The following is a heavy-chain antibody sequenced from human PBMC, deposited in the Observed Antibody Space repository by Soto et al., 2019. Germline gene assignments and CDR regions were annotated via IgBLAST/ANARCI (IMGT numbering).Heavy chain of an antibody. CDR1: GFTFSSG. V-gene: IGHV3-30*18. CDR3: AKLVIGYCSGNTCDDY. Sequence: VQLLESGGGLIQPGGSLRLSCAASGFTFSSGIHWLRQAPGKGLEWVAYISYDSSNKFYGDSVKGRFTISRDNSKNTQVLQMNSLRAEDTAVYYCAKLVIGYCSGNTCDDYWGQGTLVAVSS. J-gene: IGHJ4*02. CDR2: ISYDSSNK. D-gene: IGHD2-15*01.